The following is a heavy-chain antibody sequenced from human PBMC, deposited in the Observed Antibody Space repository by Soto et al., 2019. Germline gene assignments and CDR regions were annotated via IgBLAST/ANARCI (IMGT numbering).Heavy chain of an antibody. J-gene: IGHJ4*02. CDR1: GGSISSSTYY. Sequence: QLQLQESGPGLVKPSETLSLTCTVSGGSISSSTYYWGWVRQPPGKGLEWIGSIYYGGSTYYNPSHKSRATLSVDASKNQFSLKLSPWTAAATAVHYCAGTLTAGHYCGQGTLVTISS. D-gene: IGHD4-17*01. CDR2: IYYGGST. V-gene: IGHV4-39*01. CDR3: AGTLTAGHY.